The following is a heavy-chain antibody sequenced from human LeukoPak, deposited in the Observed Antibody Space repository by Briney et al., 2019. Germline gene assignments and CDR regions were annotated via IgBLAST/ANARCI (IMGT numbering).Heavy chain of an antibody. CDR2: GYHSGTT. CDR1: GSPMSNSFY. V-gene: IGHV4-38-2*02. J-gene: IGHJ3*02. CDR3: ATYDSSGWYMTFDI. Sequence: PSETLSLTCTVSGSPMSNSFYWAWIRQIPGKGLEWIGSGYHSGTTYYNPSLQSRVTISVETSKKQFSLKLSSVTAADTATYYCATYDSSGWYMTFDIWGQGTKVTVSS. D-gene: IGHD6-19*01.